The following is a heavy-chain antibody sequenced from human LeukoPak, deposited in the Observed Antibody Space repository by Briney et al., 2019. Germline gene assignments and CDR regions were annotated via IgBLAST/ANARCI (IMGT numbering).Heavy chain of an antibody. CDR2: ISENGGTT. CDR1: GFTFSSYA. D-gene: IGHD6-13*01. V-gene: IGHV3-23*01. J-gene: IGHJ4*02. CDR3: AKDYGPKQLVFFDS. Sequence: GGSLRLSCAASGFTFSSYALSWVRHAPGKGLEWVSGISENGGTTFYADSVKGRFTITRDNSKNTLYVQMISLRGEDTAVYYCAKDYGPKQLVFFDSWGQGTLVTVSS.